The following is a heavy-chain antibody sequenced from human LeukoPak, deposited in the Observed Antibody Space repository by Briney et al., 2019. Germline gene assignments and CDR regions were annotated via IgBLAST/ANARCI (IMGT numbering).Heavy chain of an antibody. D-gene: IGHD3-22*01. Sequence: GGSLRLSCAASGFTFSDYYMSWLRQAPGKGLEWVSYISNSGTTIYYADSVKGRFTISRDNAKNSLYLQMNSLRADDTAVYYCATSRYYYDSSGYYSRYWGQGTLVTVSS. CDR3: ATSRYYYDSSGYYSRY. V-gene: IGHV3-11*01. CDR2: ISNSGTTI. J-gene: IGHJ4*02. CDR1: GFTFSDYY.